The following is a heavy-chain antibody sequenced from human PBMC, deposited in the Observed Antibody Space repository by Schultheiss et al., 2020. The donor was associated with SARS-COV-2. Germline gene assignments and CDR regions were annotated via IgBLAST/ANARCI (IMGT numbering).Heavy chain of an antibody. Sequence: SRTLSLTCTVSGGSISSSSYYWGWIRQPPGKGLEWIGSIFYSGSTYYNPSLKSRVTISVDTSKNQFSLKLSSVTAADTAVYYCARERAGAITIFGVVTRYGMDVWGQGTTVTVSS. V-gene: IGHV4-39*02. CDR3: ARERAGAITIFGVVTRYGMDV. CDR2: IFYSGST. J-gene: IGHJ6*02. D-gene: IGHD3-3*01. CDR1: GGSISSSSYY.